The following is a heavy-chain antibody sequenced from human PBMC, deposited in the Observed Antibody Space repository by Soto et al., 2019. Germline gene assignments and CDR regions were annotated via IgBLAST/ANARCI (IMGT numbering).Heavy chain of an antibody. V-gene: IGHV3-30-3*01. CDR3: ARDLPESLQGVITYYFDY. Sequence: QVQLVESGGGVVQPGRSLRLSCAASGFTFSSYAMHWVRQAPGKGLEWVAVISYDGSNKYYADSVKGRFTISRDNSKNTLYLQMNSLRAEDTAVYYCARDLPESLQGVITYYFDYWGQGTLVTVSS. D-gene: IGHD3-10*01. J-gene: IGHJ4*02. CDR2: ISYDGSNK. CDR1: GFTFSSYA.